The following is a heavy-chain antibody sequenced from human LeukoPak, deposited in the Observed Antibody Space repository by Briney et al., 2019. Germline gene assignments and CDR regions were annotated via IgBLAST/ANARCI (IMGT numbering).Heavy chain of an antibody. CDR2: FDPEDGET. CDR1: GYTLTELS. V-gene: IGHV1-24*01. Sequence: ASVKVSCKVSGYTLTELSMHWVRQAPGKGLEWMGGFDPEDGETIYAQKFQGRVTMTEDTSTDTAYMELSSLRSEDTAVYYCATATYSGSYQYFDYWGQRTLVTVSS. CDR3: ATATYSGSYQYFDY. D-gene: IGHD1-26*01. J-gene: IGHJ4*02.